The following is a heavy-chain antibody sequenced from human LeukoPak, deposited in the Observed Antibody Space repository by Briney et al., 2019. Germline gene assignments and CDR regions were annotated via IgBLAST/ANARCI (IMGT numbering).Heavy chain of an antibody. D-gene: IGHD2-2*01. Sequence: ASVKVSCKASGYTFTSYGISWVRQAPGQGLEWMGWMNPNSGNTGYAQKFQGRVTMTRNTSISTAYMELSSLRSEDTAVYYCARRRGYQPYWFDPWGQGTLVTVSS. CDR3: ARRRGYQPYWFDP. J-gene: IGHJ5*02. V-gene: IGHV1-8*02. CDR1: GYTFTSYG. CDR2: MNPNSGNT.